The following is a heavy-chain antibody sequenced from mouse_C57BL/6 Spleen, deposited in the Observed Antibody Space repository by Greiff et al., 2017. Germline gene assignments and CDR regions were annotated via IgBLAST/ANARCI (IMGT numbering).Heavy chain of an antibody. V-gene: IGHV1-80*01. Sequence: QVQLKESGAELVKPGASVKISCKASGYAFSSYWMNRVKQRPGKGLEWIGQIYPGDGDTNYNGKFKGKATLTADKSSSTAYMQLSSLTSEDSAVYFCARKGDYDGEAWFAYWGQGTLVTVSA. CDR3: ARKGDYDGEAWFAY. CDR2: IYPGDGDT. CDR1: GYAFSSYW. J-gene: IGHJ3*01. D-gene: IGHD2-4*01.